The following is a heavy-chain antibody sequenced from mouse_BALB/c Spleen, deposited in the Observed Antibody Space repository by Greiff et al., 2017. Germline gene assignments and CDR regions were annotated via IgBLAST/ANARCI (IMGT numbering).Heavy chain of an antibody. CDR3: ARIGDYDGSFDY. Sequence: DVQLQESGPGLVKPSQSLSLTCSVTGYSITSGYYWNWIRQFPGNKLEWMGYISYDGSNNYNPSLKNRISITRDTSKNQFFLKLNSVTTEDTATYYCARIGDYDGSFDYWGQGTTLTVSS. V-gene: IGHV3-6*02. D-gene: IGHD2-4*01. CDR2: ISYDGSN. J-gene: IGHJ2*01. CDR1: GYSITSGYY.